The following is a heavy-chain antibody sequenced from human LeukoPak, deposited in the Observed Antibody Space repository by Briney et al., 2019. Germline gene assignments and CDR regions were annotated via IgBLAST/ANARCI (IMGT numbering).Heavy chain of an antibody. Sequence: GGSLRLSCAASGFSVNTNYMSWVRQAPGEGLEWVSVIYSGGSTYYADSVKGRFTISRDNSKNTLYLQMNSLRAEDTAVYYCARLAVAGRSYYFDYWGQGTLVTVSS. CDR2: IYSGGST. V-gene: IGHV3-66*01. CDR3: ARLAVAGRSYYFDY. J-gene: IGHJ4*02. D-gene: IGHD6-19*01. CDR1: GFSVNTNY.